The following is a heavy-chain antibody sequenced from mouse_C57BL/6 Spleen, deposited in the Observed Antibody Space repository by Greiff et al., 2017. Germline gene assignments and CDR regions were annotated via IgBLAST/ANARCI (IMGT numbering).Heavy chain of an antibody. V-gene: IGHV1-82*01. Sequence: QVQLQQPGPELVKPGASVKISCKASGYAFSSSWMNWVKQRPGQGLEWIGRIYPGDGETNYNGKFKGKATLTADKSSSTAYMQLSSLASEDSAVCFCANRFSRYACWGQGPMVTVSA. CDR2: IYPGDGET. CDR3: ANRFSRYAC. J-gene: IGHJ3*01. CDR1: GYAFSSSW.